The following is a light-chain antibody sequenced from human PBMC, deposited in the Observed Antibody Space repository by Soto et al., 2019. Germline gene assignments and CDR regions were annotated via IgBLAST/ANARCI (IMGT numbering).Light chain of an antibody. J-gene: IGLJ3*02. V-gene: IGLV7-46*01. CDR3: LLSYDSSRQV. CDR2: DAT. CDR1: TGAVTSGHY. Sequence: QAVVTQEPSLAVSPGGTVTLTCGSSTGAVTSGHYPYWFQQKPGQAPRTLIYDATNKHSLTPARFSGSLLGGKAALTLSGALPEDEAEYFCLLSYDSSRQVFGGGTKVTVL.